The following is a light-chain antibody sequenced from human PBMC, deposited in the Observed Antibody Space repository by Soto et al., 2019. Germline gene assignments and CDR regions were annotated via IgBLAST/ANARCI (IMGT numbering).Light chain of an antibody. CDR1: SSDVGGYNY. CDR2: HVS. V-gene: IGLV2-14*01. Sequence: QSVLTQPASVSGSPGQSITISCTGTSSDVGGYNYVSWYQQHPGKAPKLMIYHVSNRPSGVSNRFSGSKSGNTASLTISGLQPEDEADYYCCSYTSSSTPVVFGGGTQLTVL. J-gene: IGLJ2*01. CDR3: CSYTSSSTPVV.